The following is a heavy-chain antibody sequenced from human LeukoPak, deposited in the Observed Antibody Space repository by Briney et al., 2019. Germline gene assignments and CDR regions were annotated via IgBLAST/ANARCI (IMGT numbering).Heavy chain of an antibody. J-gene: IGHJ4*02. Sequence: PSETLSLTCTFSGSSINSYYWSWIRQPPGKGLEWIGYNYYSGITNYNPSLKSRVTISVDTSKNQFSLELSSVTAADTAVYYCARAVYSSSALDYWGQGILVTVSS. V-gene: IGHV4-59*01. CDR1: GSSINSYY. D-gene: IGHD6-13*01. CDR2: NYYSGIT. CDR3: ARAVYSSSALDY.